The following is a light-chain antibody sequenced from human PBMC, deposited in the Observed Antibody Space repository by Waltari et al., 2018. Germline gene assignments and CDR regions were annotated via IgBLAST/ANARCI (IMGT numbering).Light chain of an antibody. Sequence: QSALTQPPSASGSPGQSVTISCTGTSSDVGGYNYVSWYHKRPGKAPKLMIYEVTKRPSGVPDRFSGSKSGNTASLTVSVLQAEDEADYYCSSFAGRAVVFGGGTQVTVL. J-gene: IGLJ2*01. CDR2: EVT. V-gene: IGLV2-8*01. CDR3: SSFAGRAVV. CDR1: SSDVGGYNY.